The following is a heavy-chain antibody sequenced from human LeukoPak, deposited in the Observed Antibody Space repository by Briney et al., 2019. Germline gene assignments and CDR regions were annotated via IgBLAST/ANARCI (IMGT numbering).Heavy chain of an antibody. Sequence: GGSLRLSCAASGFSLSSYAMSWVRQAPGKGLEWVSAISSTDAGTYHADSVKGRFTISRDNSKNSLYLQMNTLRAEDTAVYYCARDQPYYSDSGSFVPFHYWGQGTLVTVSS. D-gene: IGHD3-10*01. CDR1: GFSLSSYA. V-gene: IGHV3-23*01. CDR2: ISSTDAGT. CDR3: ARDQPYYSDSGSFVPFHY. J-gene: IGHJ4*02.